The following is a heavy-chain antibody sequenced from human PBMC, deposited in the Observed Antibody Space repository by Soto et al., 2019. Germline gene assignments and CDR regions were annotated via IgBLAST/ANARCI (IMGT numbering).Heavy chain of an antibody. Sequence: QVQLVQSGAEVKKPGASVKVSCKASGYTFTSYDINWVRQATGQGLEWMGWMNPNSGNTGYAQKFQGIVTMTRNTSISTAYMELSSLRSEDTAVYYCARGGGRITGTTRGYWFDPWGQGTLVTVSS. CDR2: MNPNSGNT. J-gene: IGHJ5*02. V-gene: IGHV1-8*01. CDR1: GYTFTSYD. CDR3: ARGGGRITGTTRGYWFDP. D-gene: IGHD1-7*01.